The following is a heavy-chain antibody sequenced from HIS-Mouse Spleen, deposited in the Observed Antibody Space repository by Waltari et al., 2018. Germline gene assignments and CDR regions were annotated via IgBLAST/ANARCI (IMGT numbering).Heavy chain of an antibody. CDR2: IYYSGST. V-gene: IGHV4-39*07. Sequence: QLQLQESGPGLVKHSETLSLTCTVSGGSISSSRYYWGWIRQPPGKGLEWIGSIYYSGSTYYNTSLKSRVTISVDTSKNQFSLKLSSVTAADTAVYYCAREIPYSSSWYDWYFDLWGRGTLVTVSS. CDR1: GGSISSSRYY. J-gene: IGHJ2*01. D-gene: IGHD6-13*01. CDR3: AREIPYSSSWYDWYFDL.